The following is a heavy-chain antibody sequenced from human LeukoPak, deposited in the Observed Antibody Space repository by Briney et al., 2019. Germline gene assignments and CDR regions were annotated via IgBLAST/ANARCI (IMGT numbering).Heavy chain of an antibody. CDR2: IYYSGST. D-gene: IGHD2-15*01. J-gene: IGHJ4*02. V-gene: IGHV4-30-4*07. Sequence: SQTLSLTCTVSGGSISSGSYYWSWIRQPPGKGLEWIGYIYYSGSTYYNPSLKSRVTISVDTSKNQFSLKLSSVTAADTAVYYCASQAYCSGGSCYGFDYWGQGTLVTVSS. CDR1: GGSISSGSYY. CDR3: ASQAYCSGGSCYGFDY.